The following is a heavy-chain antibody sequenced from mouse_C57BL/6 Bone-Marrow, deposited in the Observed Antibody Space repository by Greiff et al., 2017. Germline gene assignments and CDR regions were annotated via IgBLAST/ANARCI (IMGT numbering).Heavy chain of an antibody. J-gene: IGHJ2*01. CDR1: GFTFSSYT. V-gene: IGHV5-9*01. CDR3: ARQGVGITTVVAHFDY. D-gene: IGHD1-1*01. Sequence: EVMLVESGGGLVKPGGSLKLSCAASGFTFSSYTMSWVRQTPEKRLEWVATISGGGGNTYYPDSVKGRFTISRDNAKNTLDLQMSSLRSEDTALYYCARQGVGITTVVAHFDYWGQGTTLTVSS. CDR2: ISGGGGNT.